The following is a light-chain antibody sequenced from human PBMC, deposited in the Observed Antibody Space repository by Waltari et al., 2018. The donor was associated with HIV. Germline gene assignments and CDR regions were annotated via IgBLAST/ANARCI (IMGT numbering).Light chain of an antibody. CDR3: SSFITTTTHVV. Sequence: QSALTQPASVSGSLGQSVTISCTGANSDIGGYNYVSWYQQHPGKAPKLIIHEVRNRPSGVSDRFSVSKSGNTASLTISGLQAEDESDYYCSSFITTTTHVVFGGGTRLTVL. J-gene: IGLJ2*01. CDR2: EVR. CDR1: NSDIGGYNY. V-gene: IGLV2-14*01.